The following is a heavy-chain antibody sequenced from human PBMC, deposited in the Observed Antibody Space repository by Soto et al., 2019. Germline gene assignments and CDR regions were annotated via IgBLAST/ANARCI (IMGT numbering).Heavy chain of an antibody. V-gene: IGHV4-39*01. CDR2: IFYSGST. CDR3: ARRYGWLYFDY. D-gene: IGHD6-19*01. CDR1: GDSISSSNYF. Sequence: SETLSLTCTVSGDSISSSNYFWGWIRQPPGKGLEWIGTIFYSGSTYYNPSLKSRVTISVDTSKNQFSLRLISVTAADTALYYYARRYGWLYFDYWGQGSLVTVSS. J-gene: IGHJ4*02.